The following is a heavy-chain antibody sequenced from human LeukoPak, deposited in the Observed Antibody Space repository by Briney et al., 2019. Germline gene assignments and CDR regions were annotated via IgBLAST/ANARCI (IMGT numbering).Heavy chain of an antibody. Sequence: GGSLRLSCAASGFTFSSYAMSWVRQGPGKGLGWVSAISGSGGSTYYADSVKGRFTISRDNSKNTLYLQMNSLRAEDTAVYYCAIRGYSGYDYFYYMDVWGKGTTVTVSS. CDR3: AIRGYSGYDYFYYMDV. CDR1: GFTFSSYA. V-gene: IGHV3-23*01. J-gene: IGHJ6*03. CDR2: ISGSGGST. D-gene: IGHD5-12*01.